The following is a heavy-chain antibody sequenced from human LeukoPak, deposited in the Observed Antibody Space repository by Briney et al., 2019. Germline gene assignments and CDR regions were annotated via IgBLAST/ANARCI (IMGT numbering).Heavy chain of an antibody. J-gene: IGHJ2*01. CDR3: ARGLGGDQGYFDL. CDR2: ISWNSGSL. D-gene: IGHD3-10*01. Sequence: GGSLRLSCAASGFIFDDYAMHWVRQAPGKGLEWVSGISWNSGSLAYAETVKGGVTISRDTAKNSLYLHMKRLRTEDTAWYYCARGLGGDQGYFDLWGRGTLATVSS. V-gene: IGHV3-9*01. CDR1: GFIFDDYA.